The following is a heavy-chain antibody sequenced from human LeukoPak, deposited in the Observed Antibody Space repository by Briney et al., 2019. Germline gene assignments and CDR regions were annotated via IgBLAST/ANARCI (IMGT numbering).Heavy chain of an antibody. CDR2: ISSGSSTI. Sequence: GGSLRLSCAASGFTFSSHTMNWVRQAPGKGLEWVSYISSGSSTIYYADSVKGRFTISRDNSKNTLYLQMNSLRAEDTAVYYCATLEAAGRPTLFDYWGQGTLVTVSS. CDR3: ATLEAAGRPTLFDY. D-gene: IGHD6-13*01. J-gene: IGHJ4*02. V-gene: IGHV3-48*01. CDR1: GFTFSSHT.